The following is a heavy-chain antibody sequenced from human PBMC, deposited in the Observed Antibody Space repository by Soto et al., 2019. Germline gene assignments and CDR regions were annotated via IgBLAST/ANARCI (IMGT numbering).Heavy chain of an antibody. D-gene: IGHD6-6*01. Sequence: YADSVKGRFTISRDNSKNTLYLQMNSLRAEDTAVYYCAKGTGVYTWGQGTLVTVSS. V-gene: IGHV3-23*01. CDR3: AKGTGVYT. J-gene: IGHJ4*02.